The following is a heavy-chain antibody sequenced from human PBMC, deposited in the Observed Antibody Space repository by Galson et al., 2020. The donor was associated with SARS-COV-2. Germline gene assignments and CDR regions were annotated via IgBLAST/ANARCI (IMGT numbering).Heavy chain of an antibody. Sequence: SETLSLTCAVSGGSISSGGYSWSWIRQPPGKGLEWIGYIYHSGSTYYNPSLKSRVTISVDRSKNQFSLKLSSVTAADTAVYYCAGTYSSSVLDYWGQGTLVTVSS. J-gene: IGHJ4*02. D-gene: IGHD6-6*01. CDR2: IYHSGST. CDR3: AGTYSSSVLDY. V-gene: IGHV4-30-2*01. CDR1: GGSISSGGYS.